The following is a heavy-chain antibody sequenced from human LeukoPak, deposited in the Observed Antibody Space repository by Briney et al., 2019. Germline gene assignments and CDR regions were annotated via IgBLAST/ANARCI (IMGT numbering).Heavy chain of an antibody. V-gene: IGHV4-39*02. CDR1: GGSISSSNYY. D-gene: IGHD3-22*01. CDR3: AREVEYYDSSGYRPHAFDI. Sequence: SETLSLTCTVSGGSISSSNYYWGWTRQPPGKGLEWFGSISYSGGTSYNPSLRSRVTISVDTSKNQFSLKLNSVTAADTAVYYCAREVEYYDSSGYRPHAFDIWGQGTVVTVSS. J-gene: IGHJ3*02. CDR2: ISYSGGT.